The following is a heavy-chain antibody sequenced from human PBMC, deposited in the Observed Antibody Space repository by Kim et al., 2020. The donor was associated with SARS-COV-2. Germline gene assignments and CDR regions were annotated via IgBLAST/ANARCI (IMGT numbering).Heavy chain of an antibody. Sequence: SETLSLTCTVSGYSISSGYYWGWIRQPPGKGLEWIGTIYHSGSTYYNPSLKSRVTISVDMSKNHFSLKLSSVTAADTAVYYCARDPWGDLGSVTTKSSGGFDIWGQGTMVNVSS. V-gene: IGHV4-38-2*02. J-gene: IGHJ3*02. D-gene: IGHD3-10*01. CDR1: GYSISSGYY. CDR3: ARDPWGDLGSVTTKSSGGFDI. CDR2: IYHSGST.